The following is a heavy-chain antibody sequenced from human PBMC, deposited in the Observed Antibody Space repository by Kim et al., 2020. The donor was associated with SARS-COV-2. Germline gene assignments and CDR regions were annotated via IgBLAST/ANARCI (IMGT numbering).Heavy chain of an antibody. Sequence: NYAQKFQGRVTITADKSTSTAYMELSSLRSEDTAVYYCARGGRGLGDFDYWGQGTLVTVSS. CDR3: ARGGRGLGDFDY. J-gene: IGHJ4*02. D-gene: IGHD3-10*01. V-gene: IGHV1-69*04.